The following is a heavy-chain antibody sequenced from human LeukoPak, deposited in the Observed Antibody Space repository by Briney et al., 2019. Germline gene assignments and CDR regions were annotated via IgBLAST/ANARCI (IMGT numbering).Heavy chain of an antibody. Sequence: PGGSLRLSCAASGFTFSSYSMNWVRQAPGKGLEWVSYISGSSSTIYYADSVKGRFTISRDNAKNSLYLQMNSLRAEDTAVYYCATNTVVTRRGNYWGQGTLVTVSS. D-gene: IGHD4-23*01. J-gene: IGHJ4*02. CDR3: ATNTVVTRRGNY. CDR2: ISGSSSTI. CDR1: GFTFSSYS. V-gene: IGHV3-48*01.